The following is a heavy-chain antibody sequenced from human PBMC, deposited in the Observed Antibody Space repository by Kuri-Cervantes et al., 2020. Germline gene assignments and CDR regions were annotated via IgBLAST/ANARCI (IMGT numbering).Heavy chain of an antibody. CDR2: ISGRGSST. J-gene: IGHJ4*02. Sequence: GGSLRLSCAASGFIFSNYAMNWVRQAPGKGLEWVSAISGRGSSTYYADSVKGRFTISRDNSKNTLYLQMNSLRAGDTAVYYCAQHYYHSSGYYKGVSLNTGVFDYWGQGTLVTVSS. CDR1: GFIFSNYA. D-gene: IGHD3-22*01. CDR3: AQHYYHSSGYYKGVSLNTGVFDY. V-gene: IGHV3-23*01.